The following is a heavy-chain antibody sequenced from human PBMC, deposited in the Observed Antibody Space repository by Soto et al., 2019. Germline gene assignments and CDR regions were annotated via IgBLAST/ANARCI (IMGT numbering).Heavy chain of an antibody. CDR3: ARELANGGYYFGEAFDI. CDR2: IYYRGTT. J-gene: IGHJ3*02. D-gene: IGHD3-22*01. V-gene: IGHV4-30-4*01. Sequence: QVQLQESGPGLVKPSQTLSLTCTVSGGSISSGDYHWSWIRQPPGKGLEWIGDIYYRGTTRYNPSLKSRLTISRDASKQQFSLKLNSVTAADTAVYYCARELANGGYYFGEAFDIWGQGTMVTVSS. CDR1: GGSISSGDYH.